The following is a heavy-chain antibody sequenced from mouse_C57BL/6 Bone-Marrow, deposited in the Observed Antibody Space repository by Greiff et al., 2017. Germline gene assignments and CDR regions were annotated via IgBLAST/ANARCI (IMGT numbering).Heavy chain of an antibody. D-gene: IGHD2-2*01. CDR2: YYPGSGSI. CDR1: GYTFTEYT. J-gene: IGHJ1*03. V-gene: IGHV1-62-2*01. CDR3: ARHEEGKVYGYDEYFDV. Sequence: QVQLQQSGAELVKPGASVKLSCKASGYTFTEYTIHWVKQRSGQGLEWIGWYYPGSGSIKYNEKFKDKATLTADKSSSTVYMGLSRLTSEDSAVYFCARHEEGKVYGYDEYFDVWGTGTTVTVSS.